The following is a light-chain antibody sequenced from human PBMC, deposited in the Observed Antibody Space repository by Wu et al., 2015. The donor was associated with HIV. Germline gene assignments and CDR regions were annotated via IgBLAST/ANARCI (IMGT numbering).Light chain of an antibody. CDR3: QQYNNWPRT. Sequence: EIVMTQSPATLSVSPGERATLSCRASQSISNNLAWYQQKPGQAPRLPFYGTSTRATGIPARFSGSGSGTEFTLTISSMQSEDFAIYYCQQYNNWPRTFGQGTKVEIK. J-gene: IGKJ1*01. V-gene: IGKV3-15*01. CDR1: QSISNN. CDR2: GTS.